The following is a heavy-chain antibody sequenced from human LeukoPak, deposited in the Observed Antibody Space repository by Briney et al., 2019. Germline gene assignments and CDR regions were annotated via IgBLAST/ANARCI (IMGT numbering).Heavy chain of an antibody. CDR1: GFTFSRYS. Sequence: GGSLRLSCAASGFTFSRYSMNWVRQAPGKELEWDSSISSSSSYRYYADSVKGRFTISRDNAKNSLHLQMNSLRAEDTAVYYCMSYAGRSDDYWGQGTLVTVSS. CDR2: ISSSSSYR. CDR3: MSYAGRSDDY. J-gene: IGHJ4*02. V-gene: IGHV3-21*01. D-gene: IGHD3-16*01.